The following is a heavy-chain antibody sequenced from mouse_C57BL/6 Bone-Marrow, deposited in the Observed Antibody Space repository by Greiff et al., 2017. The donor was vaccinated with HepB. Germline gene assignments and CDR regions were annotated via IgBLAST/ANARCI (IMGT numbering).Heavy chain of an antibody. Sequence: QVQLKQSGAELVRPGTSVKMSCKASGYTFTNYWIGWAKQRPGHGLEWIGDIYPGGGYTNYNEKFKGKATLTADKSSSTAYMQFSSLTSEDSAIYYCARSGITTVVSWYFDVWGTGTTLTVSS. J-gene: IGHJ1*03. CDR3: ARSGITTVVSWYFDV. CDR2: IYPGGGYT. D-gene: IGHD1-1*01. CDR1: GYTFTNYW. V-gene: IGHV1-63*01.